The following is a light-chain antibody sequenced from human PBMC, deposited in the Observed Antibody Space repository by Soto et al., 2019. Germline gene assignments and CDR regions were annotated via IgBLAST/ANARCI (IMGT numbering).Light chain of an antibody. CDR1: SSDVGGYNY. J-gene: IGLJ2*01. CDR3: NSYTSSSPHVV. V-gene: IGLV2-14*01. Sequence: QSALTQPASVSGSPGQSITISCTGTSSDVGGYNYVSWYQQHPGKAPKLMIYDVSNRTSGVSDCFSGSKSGNTASLTISGLQAEDEADYYCNSYTSSSPHVVFGGGTKLTVL. CDR2: DVS.